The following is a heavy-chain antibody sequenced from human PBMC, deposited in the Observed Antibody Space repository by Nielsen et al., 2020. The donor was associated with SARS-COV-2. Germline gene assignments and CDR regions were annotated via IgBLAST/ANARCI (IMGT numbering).Heavy chain of an antibody. D-gene: IGHD3-10*01. Sequence: GESLKISCAASGFTFSTYSMNWVRQAPGKGLEWVSYISSGSSYIYYADSVKGRFTISRDNAKNSLYLQMNSLRAEDTAVYYCARDRGRVDYWGQGTLVTVSS. J-gene: IGHJ4*02. CDR1: GFTFSTYS. CDR2: ISSGSSYI. CDR3: ARDRGRVDY. V-gene: IGHV3-21*01.